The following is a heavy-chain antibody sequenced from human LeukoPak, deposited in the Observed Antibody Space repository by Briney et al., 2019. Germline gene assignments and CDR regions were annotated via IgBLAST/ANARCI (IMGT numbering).Heavy chain of an antibody. J-gene: IGHJ4*02. V-gene: IGHV3-23*01. Sequence: PGGSLTLSCAVSGLTFSSYAMSWVRQAPGRGPEWVSTIGGSGDRTYYADSVKGRFTISRDNSKNTLYLQMNSLRAEDTALYYCAKDPVVYHGGSGWHYFDYWGQGTLVTVSS. CDR1: GLTFSSYA. CDR3: AKDPVVYHGGSGWHYFDY. CDR2: IGGSGDRT. D-gene: IGHD6-19*01.